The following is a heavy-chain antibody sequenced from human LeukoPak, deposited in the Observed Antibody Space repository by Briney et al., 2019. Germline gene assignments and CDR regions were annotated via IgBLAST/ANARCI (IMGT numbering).Heavy chain of an antibody. Sequence: GGSLRLSCAASGFTVSSNYMSWVRQAPGKGLEWVSVIYSGGSTYYADSVKGRFTISRDNSKNTLYLQMDSLRAEDTAVYYCASGYSSGWLDYWGQGTLVTVSS. CDR1: GFTVSSNY. V-gene: IGHV3-66*01. CDR3: ASGYSSGWLDY. CDR2: IYSGGST. J-gene: IGHJ4*02. D-gene: IGHD6-19*01.